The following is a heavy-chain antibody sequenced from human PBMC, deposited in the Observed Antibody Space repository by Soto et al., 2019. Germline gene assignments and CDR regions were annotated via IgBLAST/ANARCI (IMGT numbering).Heavy chain of an antibody. CDR2: VDHSGRT. V-gene: IGHV4-38-2*01. J-gene: IGHJ4*02. Sequence: SETLSLTCAVSAYSINSDYYWGWIRQPPGKGLEWIGSVDHSGRTYYSPSLRSRLTIFIDTSKNQFSLRLTSVTAADTAMYFCAKKGYYPSGKINLFDSWGPGTLVTVSS. D-gene: IGHD3-10*01. CDR3: AKKGYYPSGKINLFDS. CDR1: AYSINSDYY.